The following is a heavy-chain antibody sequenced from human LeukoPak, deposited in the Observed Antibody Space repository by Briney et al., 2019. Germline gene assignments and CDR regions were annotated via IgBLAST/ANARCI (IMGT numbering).Heavy chain of an antibody. CDR1: GFTFSSYA. CDR2: ISGSGGST. V-gene: IGHV3-23*01. Sequence: GGSLRLSCAASGFTFSSYAMSWVRQAPGKGLEWVSAISGSGGSTYYADSVKGRFTISRDNSKNTLYLQMNSLSAEDTAVYYCASTEYSGSYYDDYWGQGTLVTVSS. J-gene: IGHJ4*02. CDR3: ASTEYSGSYYDDY. D-gene: IGHD1-26*01.